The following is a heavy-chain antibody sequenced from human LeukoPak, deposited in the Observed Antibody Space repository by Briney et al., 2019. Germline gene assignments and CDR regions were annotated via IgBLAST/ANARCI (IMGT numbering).Heavy chain of an antibody. CDR2: ISAYNGNT. V-gene: IGHV1-18*01. CDR3: ARARGLRGGSYYNVPYFDY. J-gene: IGHJ4*02. Sequence: GASVKVSCKASGYTFTSYGISWVRQAPGQGLEWMGWISAYNGNTNYAQKLQGRVTMTTDTSTSTAYMELRSLRSDDTAVYYCARARGLRGGSYYNVPYFDYWGQGTLVTVSS. CDR1: GYTFTSYG. D-gene: IGHD3-10*01.